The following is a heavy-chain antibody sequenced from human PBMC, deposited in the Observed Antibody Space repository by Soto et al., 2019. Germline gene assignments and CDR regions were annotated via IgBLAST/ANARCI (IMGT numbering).Heavy chain of an antibody. CDR2: IWSDGNNR. D-gene: IGHD1-1*01. CDR3: VRGDNWNDEASDY. CDR1: GFMFSNHG. Sequence: GGSLRLSCAASGFMFSNHGMHWVRQAPGKGLEWVAVIWSDGNNRYYADSVKGRFTISRDNSKNTLYLQMNSLRAEDTAVYYCVRGDNWNDEASDYWGQGT. J-gene: IGHJ4*02. V-gene: IGHV3-33*01.